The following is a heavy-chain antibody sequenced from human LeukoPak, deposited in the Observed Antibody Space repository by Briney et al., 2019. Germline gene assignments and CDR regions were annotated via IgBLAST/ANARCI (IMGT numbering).Heavy chain of an antibody. J-gene: IGHJ4*02. CDR2: INPNTGGT. Sequence: ASVKVSCKASGYTFTGYYMHWVRQAPGQGLDWMGWINPNTGGTKYAQKFQGRVTMTRDTSIGTAYMELSTVTSDDTAVYFCARVHATGYFSLDLGYWGQGTLVTVSS. V-gene: IGHV1-2*02. CDR1: GYTFTGYY. CDR3: ARVHATGYFSLDLGY. D-gene: IGHD3-9*01.